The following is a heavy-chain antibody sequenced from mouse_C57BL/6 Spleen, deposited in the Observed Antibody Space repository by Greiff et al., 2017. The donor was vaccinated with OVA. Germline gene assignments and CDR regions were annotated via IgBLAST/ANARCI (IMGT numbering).Heavy chain of an antibody. Sequence: EVQLVESGGGLVKPGGSLKLSCAASGFTFSSYAMSWVRQTPEKRLEWVATISDGGSYTYYPDNVKGRFTISRDNAKNNLYLQMSHLKSEDTAMYYCARDPYYYGSSYDYAMDYWGQGTSVTVSS. CDR2: ISDGGSYT. J-gene: IGHJ4*01. CDR3: ARDPYYYGSSYDYAMDY. CDR1: GFTFSSYA. D-gene: IGHD1-1*01. V-gene: IGHV5-4*01.